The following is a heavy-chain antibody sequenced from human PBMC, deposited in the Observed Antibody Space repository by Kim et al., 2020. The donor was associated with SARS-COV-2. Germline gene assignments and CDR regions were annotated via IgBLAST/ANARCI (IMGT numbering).Heavy chain of an antibody. CDR2: IWYDGSNK. V-gene: IGHV3-33*08. D-gene: IGHD3-10*01. J-gene: IGHJ5*02. CDR1: GFTFSSYG. CDR3: ARDGSGGWFDP. Sequence: GGSLRLSCAASGFTFSSYGMHWVRQAPGKGLEWVAVIWYDGSNKYYADSVKGRFTISRDNSKNTLYLQMNSLRAEDTAVYYCARDGSGGWFDPWGQGTLVTVSS.